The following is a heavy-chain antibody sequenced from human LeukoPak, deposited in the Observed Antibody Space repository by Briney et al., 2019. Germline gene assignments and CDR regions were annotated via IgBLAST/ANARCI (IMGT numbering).Heavy chain of an antibody. CDR1: GGSISWGNW. CDR3: ARYRGANGYYFDY. V-gene: IGHV4-4*02. J-gene: IGHJ4*02. CDR2: IYHSGST. Sequence: SGTLSLTCAVSGGSISWGNWWSWVRQPPGKGLEWIGEIYHSGSTNYNPSLKSRVTISVDKSKNQFSLKLSSVTAADTAVYYCARYRGANGYYFDYWGQGTLVTVSS. D-gene: IGHD3-10*01.